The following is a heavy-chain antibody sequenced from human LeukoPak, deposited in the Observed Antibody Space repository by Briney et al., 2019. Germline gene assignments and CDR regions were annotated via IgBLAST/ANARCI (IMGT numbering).Heavy chain of an antibody. CDR3: ARVRVLYYDFWSGYYYDY. CDR1: GYTFTSYY. CDR2: INPSGGST. V-gene: IGHV1-46*01. J-gene: IGHJ4*02. D-gene: IGHD3-3*01. Sequence: GASVKVSCKASGYTFTSYYMHWVRQAPGQGLEWMGIINPSGGSTSYAQKFQGRVTMTRDTSTSTVYMELSSLRSEDTAVYYCARVRVLYYDFWSGYYYDYWGQGTLVTVSS.